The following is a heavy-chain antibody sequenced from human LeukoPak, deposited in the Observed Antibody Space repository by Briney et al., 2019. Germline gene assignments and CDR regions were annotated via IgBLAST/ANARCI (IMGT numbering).Heavy chain of an antibody. CDR1: GFTFSSYG. J-gene: IGHJ4*02. Sequence: GGSLRLSCAASGFTFSSYGIHWVRQAPGKGLEWVSAISGNGRDTYYTDSVKGRFIISRDNSKNTLYLQMHSLRVEDTAIYYCARAAAVCSSTSCYGRYWGQGTLVTVSS. V-gene: IGHV3-23*01. CDR2: ISGNGRDT. CDR3: ARAAAVCSSTSCYGRY. D-gene: IGHD2-2*01.